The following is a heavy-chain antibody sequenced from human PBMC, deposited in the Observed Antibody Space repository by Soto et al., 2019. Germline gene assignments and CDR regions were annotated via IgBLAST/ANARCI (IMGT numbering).Heavy chain of an antibody. CDR2: IWYDGSNK. CDR3: ATQQLASYFDY. Sequence: QVQLVESGGGVVQPGRSLRLSCAASGFTFSSYGMHWVRQAPGKGLEWVAVIWYDGSNKYYADSVKGRFTISRDNSKHTLYLQMNSLRAEDTAVYYCATQQLASYFDYWGHGTLVTVSS. CDR1: GFTFSSYG. V-gene: IGHV3-33*01. J-gene: IGHJ4*01. D-gene: IGHD6-13*01.